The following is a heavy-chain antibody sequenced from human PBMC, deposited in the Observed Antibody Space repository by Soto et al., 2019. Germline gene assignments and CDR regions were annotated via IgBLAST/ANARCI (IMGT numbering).Heavy chain of an antibody. J-gene: IGHJ6*02. Sequence: EVQLVESGGGLVKPGGSPRLSCAASGFTFGDYRLNWVRQAPGKGLEWVSSIGGTSDDINYADSVKGRFIISRDNARDSLYLQMYSLSAEDTAMYFCATSIAAHLGYYGMDVWGQGTTVTVS. CDR3: ATSIAAHLGYYGMDV. CDR1: GFTFGDYR. CDR2: IGGTSDDI. D-gene: IGHD6-6*01. V-gene: IGHV3-21*01.